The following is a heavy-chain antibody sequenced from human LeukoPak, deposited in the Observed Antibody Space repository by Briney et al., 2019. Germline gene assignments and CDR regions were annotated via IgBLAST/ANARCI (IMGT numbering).Heavy chain of an antibody. CDR1: GGSFSGYY. Sequence: TSETLSLTCAVYGGSFSGYYWSWIRRPPGKGLEWIGEINHSGSTNYNPSLKSRVTISVDTSKNQFSLKLSSVTAADTAVYYCARVGYSYGRGYGYWGQGTLVTVSS. D-gene: IGHD5-18*01. CDR3: ARVGYSYGRGYGY. CDR2: INHSGST. J-gene: IGHJ4*02. V-gene: IGHV4-34*01.